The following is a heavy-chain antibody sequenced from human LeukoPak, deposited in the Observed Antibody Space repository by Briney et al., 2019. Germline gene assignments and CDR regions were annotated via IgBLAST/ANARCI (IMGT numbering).Heavy chain of an antibody. J-gene: IGHJ4*02. D-gene: IGHD3-3*01. Sequence: GGSLRLFCAASGFTFSSYSMNWVRQAPGKGLEWVSYISSSSSTIYYADSVKGRFTISRDNAKNSLYLQMNSLRAEDTAVYYCARVRFSDYWGQGTLVTVSS. CDR3: ARVRFSDY. CDR1: GFTFSSYS. V-gene: IGHV3-48*01. CDR2: ISSSSSTI.